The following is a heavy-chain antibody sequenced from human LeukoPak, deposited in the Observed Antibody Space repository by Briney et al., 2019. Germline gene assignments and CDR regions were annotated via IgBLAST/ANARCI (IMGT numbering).Heavy chain of an antibody. CDR3: ARGYSSGSYYRA. CDR1: GGSFSGNY. J-gene: IGHJ5*02. D-gene: IGHD3-10*01. V-gene: IGHV4-34*01. Sequence: SETLSLTCAVCGGSFSGNYWSWIRQPPGKGLEWIGEINRGGDTNYNPSLKSRVTISVDTSKNQFSLKLSSVTAADTAVYFCARGYSSGSYYRAWGQGTLVTVSS. CDR2: INRGGDT.